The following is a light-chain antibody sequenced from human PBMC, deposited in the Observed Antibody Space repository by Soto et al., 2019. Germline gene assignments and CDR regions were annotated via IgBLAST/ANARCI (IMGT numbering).Light chain of an antibody. CDR1: QSISSY. Sequence: DIQMTQSPSSLSASVGDRVTITCRASQSISSYLNWYQQKPGKAPKLLIYAASSLQSGVPSRVRGSGFGIDLTPTICIMQPEDFATYYCHESYSTHRTFGGGTRV. J-gene: IGKJ4*01. V-gene: IGKV1-39*01. CDR2: AAS. CDR3: HESYSTHRT.